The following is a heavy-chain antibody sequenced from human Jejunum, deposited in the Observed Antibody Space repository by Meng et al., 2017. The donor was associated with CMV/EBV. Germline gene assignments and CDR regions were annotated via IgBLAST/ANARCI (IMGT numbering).Heavy chain of an antibody. CDR1: GFNFSSFA. CDR2: ISGGGT. Sequence: LRLSCAASGFNFSSFAMSWVRQAPGRGLEWVSIISGGGTYYADSVKGRFTISRDNSKNTLYLQMNSLRAEDTALYYCVKGLTVFEYWGQGTLVTVSS. D-gene: IGHD2-8*02. CDR3: VKGLTVFEY. V-gene: IGHV3-23*03. J-gene: IGHJ4*02.